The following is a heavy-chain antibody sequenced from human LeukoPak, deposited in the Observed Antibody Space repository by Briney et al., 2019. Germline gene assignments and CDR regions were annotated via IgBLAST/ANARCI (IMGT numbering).Heavy chain of an antibody. CDR3: ARGTGVQLERTFHYYYMDV. CDR1: GFTFSSYG. D-gene: IGHD1-1*01. Sequence: GGSLRLSCAASGFTFSSYGMSWVRQAPGKGLEWVSAISGSGGSTYYADSVKGRFTISRDNSKNTLYLQMNSLRAEDTAVYYCARGTGVQLERTFHYYYMDVWGKGTTVTISS. CDR2: ISGSGGST. J-gene: IGHJ6*03. V-gene: IGHV3-23*01.